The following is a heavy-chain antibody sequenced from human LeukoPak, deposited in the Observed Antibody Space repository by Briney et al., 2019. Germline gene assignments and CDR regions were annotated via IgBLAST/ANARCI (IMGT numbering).Heavy chain of an antibody. CDR2: IWYDGSNK. V-gene: IGHV3-33*01. CDR3: ARDEYCSSTSCYNPTFDY. D-gene: IGHD2-2*01. CDR1: GFTFSSYG. J-gene: IGHJ4*02. Sequence: PGGSLRLSCAASGFTFSSYGMHWVRQAPGKGLEWVAVIWYDGSNKYYADSVKGRFTISRDNSKNTLYLQMNSLRAEDTAVYYCARDEYCSSTSCYNPTFDYWGQGTLVTVSS.